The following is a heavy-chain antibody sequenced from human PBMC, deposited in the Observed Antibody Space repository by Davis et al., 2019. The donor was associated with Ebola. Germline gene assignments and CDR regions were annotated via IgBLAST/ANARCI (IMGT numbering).Heavy chain of an antibody. CDR1: GFTVSSNY. Sequence: GGSLRLSCAASGFTVSSNYMSWVRQAPGKGLEWVSVIYSGGSTYYADSVKGRFTISRDNSKNTLYLQMNSLRAEDTAVYYCARDEGNYDFWSGYRNYYYGMDVWGQGTTVTVSS. CDR3: ARDEGNYDFWSGYRNYYYGMDV. V-gene: IGHV3-66*01. D-gene: IGHD3-3*01. J-gene: IGHJ6*02. CDR2: IYSGGST.